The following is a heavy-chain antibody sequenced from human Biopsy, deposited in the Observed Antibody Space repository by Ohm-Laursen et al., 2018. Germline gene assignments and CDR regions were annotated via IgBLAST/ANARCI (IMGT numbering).Heavy chain of an antibody. Sequence: SVKVSCKASGYTFPSYGISWVRQAPGQGLEWMGWISAYNGNRNYAQKFQGRVTMTTDTSTSTAYVELRSLRSDDTAVYFCAREEDNSGYDYYGMDVWGQGTTVTVSS. CDR2: ISAYNGNR. D-gene: IGHD3-22*01. J-gene: IGHJ6*02. CDR1: GYTFPSYG. V-gene: IGHV1-18*01. CDR3: AREEDNSGYDYYGMDV.